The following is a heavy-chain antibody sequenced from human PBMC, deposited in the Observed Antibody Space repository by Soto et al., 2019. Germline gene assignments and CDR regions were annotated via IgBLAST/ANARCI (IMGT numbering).Heavy chain of an antibody. Sequence: ASVKVSCKASGGTFSSYTISWVRQAPGQGLEWMGRIIPILGIANYAQKFQGRVTITADKSTSTAYMELSSLRSEDTAVYYCARVEQLVRNYYYYYGMDVWGQGTTVTSP. D-gene: IGHD6-13*01. J-gene: IGHJ6*02. CDR1: GGTFSSYT. CDR2: IIPILGIA. V-gene: IGHV1-69*02. CDR3: ARVEQLVRNYYYYYGMDV.